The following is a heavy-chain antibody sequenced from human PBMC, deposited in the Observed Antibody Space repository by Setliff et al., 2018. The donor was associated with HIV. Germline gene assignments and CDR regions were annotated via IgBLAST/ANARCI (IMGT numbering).Heavy chain of an antibody. CDR2: IYYSGNT. D-gene: IGHD3-22*01. CDR1: GASIRGHY. J-gene: IGHJ3*02. V-gene: IGHV4-59*08. CDR3: ARSLVPSGYYYGRHAFDI. Sequence: SETLSLTCSASGASIRGHYWSWIRQSPGKGLEWIGNIYYSGNTNYNPSFKSRVTISVDTSKNQFSLRVNSVTAADTAVYYCARSLVPSGYYYGRHAFDIWGQGTKVTVSS.